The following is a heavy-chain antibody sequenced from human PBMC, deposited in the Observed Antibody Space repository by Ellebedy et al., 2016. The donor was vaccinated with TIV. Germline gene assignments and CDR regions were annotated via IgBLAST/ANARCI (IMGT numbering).Heavy chain of an antibody. CDR3: ARRSVDTANNYGMDV. J-gene: IGHJ6*02. Sequence: GESLKISCKGSGYSFTSYWISWVRQMPGKGLEWMGRIDPSDSYTNYSPSFQGHVTISADKSISTAYLQWSSLKASDTGTYFCARRSVDTANNYGMDVWGQGTTVTVSS. V-gene: IGHV5-10-1*01. D-gene: IGHD5-18*01. CDR2: IDPSDSYT. CDR1: GYSFTSYW.